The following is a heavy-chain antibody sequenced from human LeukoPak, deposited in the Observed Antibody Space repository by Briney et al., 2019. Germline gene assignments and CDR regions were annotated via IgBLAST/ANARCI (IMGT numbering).Heavy chain of an antibody. CDR2: IYYSGST. CDR1: GGSISSYY. J-gene: IGHJ4*02. D-gene: IGHD3-22*01. Sequence: TSETLSLTCTVSGGSISSYYWSWIRQPPGKGLEWIGYIYYSGSTNYNPSLKSRVTISVDTSKNQFSLKLSSVTAADTAVYYCARLNPIGDYFDYWGQGTLVTVSS. CDR3: ARLNPIGDYFDY. V-gene: IGHV4-59*08.